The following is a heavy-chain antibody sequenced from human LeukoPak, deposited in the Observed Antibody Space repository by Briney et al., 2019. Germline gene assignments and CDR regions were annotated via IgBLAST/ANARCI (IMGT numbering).Heavy chain of an antibody. CDR2: IRNDGSII. D-gene: IGHD3-16*01. V-gene: IGHV3-30*02. CDR1: GFTFSSYG. J-gene: IGHJ4*02. CDR3: AKDTPLCYFDY. Sequence: PGGSLRLSCAASGFTFSSYGMHWIRQAPGKGLEWVAFIRNDGSIIYNTDSVKDRFTISRDNSKNTLYLQMNSLRADDTAVYYCAKDTPLCYFDYWGQGTLVTVSS.